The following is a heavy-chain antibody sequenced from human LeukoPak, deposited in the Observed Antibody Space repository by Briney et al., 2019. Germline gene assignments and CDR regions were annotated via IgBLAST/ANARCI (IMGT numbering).Heavy chain of an antibody. CDR2: ISGSGGST. CDR1: GFTFSSYA. Sequence: GGSLRLSCAASGFTFSSYAMSWVRQAPGKGLEWVSAISGSGGSTYYADSVKGRFTISRDNSKNTLYLQMNSLRAEDTAVYYCAKESAYYYDSSGYRPHHGAFDIWGQGTMVTVSS. J-gene: IGHJ3*02. CDR3: AKESAYYYDSSGYRPHHGAFDI. D-gene: IGHD3-22*01. V-gene: IGHV3-23*01.